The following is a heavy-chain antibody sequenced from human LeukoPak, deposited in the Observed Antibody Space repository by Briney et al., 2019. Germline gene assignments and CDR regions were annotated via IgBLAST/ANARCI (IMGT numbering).Heavy chain of an antibody. D-gene: IGHD1-1*01. CDR1: GFTFSSYS. CDR2: ISSSSSYI. V-gene: IGHV3-21*01. CDR3: ARDVLERRGGIYYYYGMDV. Sequence: PGGSLRLSCAASGFTFSSYSMNWVRQAPGKGLEWVSSISSSSSYIFYAYSVKGLFTIFRTNDKNSLFLQSNSLRAEDTGVYYCARDVLERRGGIYYYYGMDVWGQGTTVTVSS. J-gene: IGHJ6*02.